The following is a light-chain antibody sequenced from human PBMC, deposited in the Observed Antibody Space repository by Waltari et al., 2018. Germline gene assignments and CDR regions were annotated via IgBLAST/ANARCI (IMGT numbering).Light chain of an antibody. J-gene: IGLJ1*01. CDR3: CSYTSSNTYV. Sequence: QSALTQPASVSGSPGPSITISCPGPSTDVGHYTFVSWYQHPPGKAPKLMISGVSNRPSGVSNRFSGSKSDNTASLTISGLQAEDEADYFCCSYTSSNTYVFGTGTRVTVL. CDR2: GVS. CDR1: STDVGHYTF. V-gene: IGLV2-14*01.